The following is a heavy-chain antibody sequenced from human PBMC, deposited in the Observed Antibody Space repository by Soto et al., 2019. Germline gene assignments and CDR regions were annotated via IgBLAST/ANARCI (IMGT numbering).Heavy chain of an antibody. D-gene: IGHD3-3*01. CDR1: GASISTEGYT. CDR3: ARATFGAVLHLEV. CDR2: IYPSGAS. V-gene: IGHV4-30-2*01. Sequence: QLQLQESGSGLVKPSQTLSLTCAVSGASISTEGYTWSWIRQPPGKGLEWIGYIYPSGASNYNPSLRSRVTFSLDASRNRFSLSVGSVTAADTAVYYCARATFGAVLHLEVWGQGTTVTVTS. J-gene: IGHJ6*02.